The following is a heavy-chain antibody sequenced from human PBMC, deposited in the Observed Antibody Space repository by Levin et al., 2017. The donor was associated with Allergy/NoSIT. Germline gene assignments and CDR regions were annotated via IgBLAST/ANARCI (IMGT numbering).Heavy chain of an antibody. CDR1: GFTFSSYG. CDR2: IWYDGSNK. CDR3: ARDGCTGGVCYTLTLGPFDY. V-gene: IGHV3-33*01. J-gene: IGHJ4*02. D-gene: IGHD2-8*02. Sequence: PGGSLRLSCAASGFTFSSYGMHWVRQAPGKGLEWVAVIWYDGSNKYYADSVKGRFTISRDNSKNTLYLQMNSLRAEDTAVYYCARDGCTGGVCYTLTLGPFDYWGQGTLVTVSS.